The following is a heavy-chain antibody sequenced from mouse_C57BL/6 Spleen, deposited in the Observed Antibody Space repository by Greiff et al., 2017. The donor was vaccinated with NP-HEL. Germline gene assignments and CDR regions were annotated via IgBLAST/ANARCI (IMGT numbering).Heavy chain of an antibody. J-gene: IGHJ4*01. V-gene: IGHV2-3*01. CDR1: GLSLTSYG. CDR3: AKSDDGYYYALDY. Sequence: QVQLKESGPGLVAPSQSLSITCTVSGLSLTSYGVSWVRQPQGKGLEWLGVLWGDGSNNYHSALIYRLSISKDSSKSQVFRKLNRLLTDDTSTDYCAKSDDGYYYALDYWGQGTPVTVSA. D-gene: IGHD2-3*01. CDR2: LWGDGSN.